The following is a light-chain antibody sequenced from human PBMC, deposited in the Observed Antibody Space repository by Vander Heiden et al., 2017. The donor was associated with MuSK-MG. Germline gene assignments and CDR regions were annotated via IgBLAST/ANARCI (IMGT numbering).Light chain of an antibody. CDR2: GTA. Sequence: EIGLTQAPCTLTLSPGERATLSCRASQRIRSDYLAWYHQKTDQAPKLLIYGTAFSANGILDRFSSSRCAAAFITPISSLEQAEYVVYYCRQYGSSPLYTFGQGTKLEIK. CDR1: QRIRSDY. V-gene: IGKV3-20*01. CDR3: RQYGSSPLYT. J-gene: IGKJ2*01.